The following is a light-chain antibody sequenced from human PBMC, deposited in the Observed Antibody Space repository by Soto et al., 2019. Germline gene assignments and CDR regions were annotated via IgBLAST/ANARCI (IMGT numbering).Light chain of an antibody. Sequence: QSALTQPASVSGSPGQSITISCTGTSSDVGGYNYVSWYQQHPGEAPKLIIYDVSSWPSGISYRFSGSKSGNTASLTISGLQAEDEADYYCSSYTTISALGIFGTGTKLTVL. CDR1: SSDVGGYNY. V-gene: IGLV2-14*03. CDR3: SSYTTISALGI. CDR2: DVS. J-gene: IGLJ1*01.